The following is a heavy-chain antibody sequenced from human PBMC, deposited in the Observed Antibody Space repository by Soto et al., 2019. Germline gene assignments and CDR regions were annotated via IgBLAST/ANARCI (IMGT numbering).Heavy chain of an antibody. Sequence: GALRPSSAASGFPCSDYYMTWIRPAPGSGLEWVSYISSSSGTISYANSVKGRFTISRDNAQNSLYLQMTSLRAEDTAVYYCARGTYRSKTDFDDRGQGTMVNVPS. CDR2: ISSSSGTI. J-gene: IGHJ4*02. CDR1: GFPCSDYY. CDR3: ARGTYRSKTDFDD. V-gene: IGHV3-11*01. D-gene: IGHD6-13*01.